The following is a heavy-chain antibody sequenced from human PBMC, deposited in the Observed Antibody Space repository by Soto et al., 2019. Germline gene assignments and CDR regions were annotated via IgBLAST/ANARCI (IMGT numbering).Heavy chain of an antibody. CDR2: ISGSSGST. CDR1: GFTFSSYA. CDR3: AKCDWNDYYFDY. Sequence: GGSLRLSCAASGFTFSSYAMSWVRQAPGKGLEWVSAISGSSGSTYYADFVKGRFTISRDNSKNTLYLQMSSPRAEDTAVYYCAKCDWNDYYFDYWGQGTLVTVSS. D-gene: IGHD1-1*01. V-gene: IGHV3-23*01. J-gene: IGHJ4*02.